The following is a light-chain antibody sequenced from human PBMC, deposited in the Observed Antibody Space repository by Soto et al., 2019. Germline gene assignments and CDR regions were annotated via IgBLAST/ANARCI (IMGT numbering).Light chain of an antibody. J-gene: IGLJ1*01. CDR1: ISDVGGYNF. V-gene: IGLV2-14*03. CDR3: SSFTGSNYV. CDR2: DVS. Sequence: QSALTQPASVSGSPGQSITISCTGTISDVGGYNFVSWYQQYPGKAPKLMIFDVSNRPSGVSNRFSGSKSGNTASLTISGLQAEDEADYYCSSFTGSNYVFGTGTKLTVL.